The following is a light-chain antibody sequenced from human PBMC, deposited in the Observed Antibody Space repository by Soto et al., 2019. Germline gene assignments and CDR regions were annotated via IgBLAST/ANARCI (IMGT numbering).Light chain of an antibody. CDR3: QEANSGPR. J-gene: IGKJ4*02. Sequence: DLQMTQSPSSVSASVGDRVTITGGASQGLSSWLAWDQQKPGKAPKLLIHAASSLQSGVPSRSSGSLYRRAFGLTIGRLQPEDFATYYCQEANSGPRFRGG. CDR2: AAS. V-gene: IGKV1-12*01. CDR1: QGLSSW.